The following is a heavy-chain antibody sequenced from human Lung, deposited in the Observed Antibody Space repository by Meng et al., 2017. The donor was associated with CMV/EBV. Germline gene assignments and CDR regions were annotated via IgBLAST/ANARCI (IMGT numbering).Heavy chain of an antibody. Sequence: GESLKISCAASGFTFSSYDMSWVRQAPGKGLEWVSSISTGGRDLYYADSVKGRFTISRDNAKNSLYLQMNSLRAEDTAVYFCARVWGKGSGYDFDLWGQGTPVSLL. CDR2: ISTGGRDL. V-gene: IGHV3-21*01. J-gene: IGHJ5*02. CDR3: ARVWGKGSGYDFDL. D-gene: IGHD5-12*01. CDR1: GFTFSSYD.